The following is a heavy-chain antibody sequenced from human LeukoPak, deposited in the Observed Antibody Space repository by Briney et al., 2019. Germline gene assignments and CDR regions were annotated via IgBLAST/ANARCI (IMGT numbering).Heavy chain of an antibody. Sequence: GGSLGLSCAASGFPFSLYGMTWVRQAPGKGLEWVSAINGDGGTFYADSVKGRFTISRDTSKNTLYLQMNRLRVEDTAVYSCAKRGGITIDAFDIWGQGTMVTVSS. CDR2: INGDGGT. CDR1: GFPFSLYG. CDR3: AKRGGITIDAFDI. V-gene: IGHV3-23*01. J-gene: IGHJ3*02. D-gene: IGHD3-10*01.